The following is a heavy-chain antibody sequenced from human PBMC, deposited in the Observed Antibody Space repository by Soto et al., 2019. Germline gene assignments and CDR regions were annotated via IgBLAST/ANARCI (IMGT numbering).Heavy chain of an antibody. CDR2: ISGSGGST. J-gene: IGHJ4*02. CDR1: GFTFSSYA. CDR3: AKVGTANYDFWSGYYPQLDY. D-gene: IGHD3-3*01. Sequence: GGSLRLSCAASGFTFSSYAMSWVRQAPGKGLVWVSAISGSGGSTYYADSVKGRFTISRDNSKNTLYLQMNSLRAEDTAVYYCAKVGTANYDFWSGYYPQLDYWGQGTLVTVSS. V-gene: IGHV3-23*01.